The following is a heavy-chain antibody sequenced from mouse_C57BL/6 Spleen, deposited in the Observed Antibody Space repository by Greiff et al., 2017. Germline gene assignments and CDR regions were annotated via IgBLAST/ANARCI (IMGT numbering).Heavy chain of an antibody. V-gene: IGHV1-82*01. CDR2: IYPGDGDT. D-gene: IGHD1-1*01. Sequence: QVQLQQSGPELVKPGASVKISCKASGYAFSSSWMNWVKQRPGKGLEWIGRIYPGDGDTNYNGKFKGKATLTADKSSSTAYMQLSSLTSEDSAVYFCARSPYYGSSPYYAMDYWGQGTSVTVSS. J-gene: IGHJ4*01. CDR1: GYAFSSSW. CDR3: ARSPYYGSSPYYAMDY.